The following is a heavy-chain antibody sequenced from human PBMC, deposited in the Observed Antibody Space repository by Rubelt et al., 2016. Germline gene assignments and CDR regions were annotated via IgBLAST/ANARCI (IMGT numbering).Heavy chain of an antibody. CDR3: ATTEGY. Sequence: QVQLQQWGAGLLKPSETLSLTCAVYGGSFSGYYWNWIRQPPGKGLEWIGEIHHSGNTNYNPSLKSRVTISVDPSKNQFSLKLSSVTAADTAVYYCATTEGYWGQGTLVTVSS. D-gene: IGHD2-21*01. CDR2: IHHSGNT. V-gene: IGHV4-34*01. CDR1: GGSFSGYY. J-gene: IGHJ4*02.